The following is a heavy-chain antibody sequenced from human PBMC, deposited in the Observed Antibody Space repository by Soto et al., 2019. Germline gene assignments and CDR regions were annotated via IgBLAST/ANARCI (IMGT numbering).Heavy chain of an antibody. V-gene: IGHV4-30-4*01. CDR1: GGSISSGDYY. J-gene: IGHJ4*02. CDR3: ARGERWLLFDY. CDR2: IYYSGST. Sequence: PSETLSLTCTVSGGSISSGDYYWSWIRQPPGKGLEWIGYIYYSGSTYYNPSLKSRVTISVDTSKNQFSLKLSSVTAADTAVYYCARGERWLLFDYWGQGTLVTVSS. D-gene: IGHD5-12*01.